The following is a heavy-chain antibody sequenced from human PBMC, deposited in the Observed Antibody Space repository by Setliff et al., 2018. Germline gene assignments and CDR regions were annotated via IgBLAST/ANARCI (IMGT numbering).Heavy chain of an antibody. V-gene: IGHV1-18*01. Sequence: ASVKVSCKAFGYSFTNYGLNWVRQAPGQGLEWMGWISGYDDNTNYAQHLQGRVTMTTGTSTSTAYMELRSLTSADTAVYYCARGSAKMVALPTANYFDPWGQGTPVTVSS. J-gene: IGHJ5*02. D-gene: IGHD2-2*01. CDR1: GYSFTNYG. CDR2: ISGYDDNT. CDR3: ARGSAKMVALPTANYFDP.